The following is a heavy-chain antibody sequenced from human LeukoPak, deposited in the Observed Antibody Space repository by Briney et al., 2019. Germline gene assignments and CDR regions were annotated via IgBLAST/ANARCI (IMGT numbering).Heavy chain of an antibody. CDR2: IPYSGST. CDR1: GDSISSSSYY. Sequence: SETLSLTCTVSGDSISSSSYYWGWIRQPPGKGLEWIGSIPYSGSTYYNPSLKSRLTISVDTSKNQFSLKLSSVTAADTAVYYCARGIDYYDSSRGDVWGQGTTVTVSS. D-gene: IGHD3-22*01. J-gene: IGHJ6*02. V-gene: IGHV4-39*07. CDR3: ARGIDYYDSSRGDV.